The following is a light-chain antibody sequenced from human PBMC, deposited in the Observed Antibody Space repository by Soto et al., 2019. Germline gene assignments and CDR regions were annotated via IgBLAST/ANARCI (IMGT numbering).Light chain of an antibody. Sequence: QSVLTQPPSASGTPGQSITISCSGSTSNIGKNYVYWYQHLPGTAPKLLISRNNERPSGVPDRFSGSKSGTSASLAISGLGSEEGANYYCATWDDNGSGLFGGGTKLPAL. CDR3: ATWDDNGSGL. CDR1: TSNIGKNY. V-gene: IGLV1-47*01. CDR2: RNN. J-gene: IGLJ2*01.